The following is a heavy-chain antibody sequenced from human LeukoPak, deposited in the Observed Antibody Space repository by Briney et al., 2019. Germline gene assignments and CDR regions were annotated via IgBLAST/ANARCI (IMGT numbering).Heavy chain of an antibody. Sequence: SETLSHTCTVSGGSISSYYWTWIRQPAGKGLEWIGRISTSGSTNYNPSLKSRLTMSVDTSNNQFSLKLSSVTAADTAVYYCARDPTVAGSIHDYYYYYMDVWGKGTTVTVSS. V-gene: IGHV4-4*07. CDR2: ISTSGST. J-gene: IGHJ6*03. CDR1: GGSISSYY. D-gene: IGHD6-19*01. CDR3: ARDPTVAGSIHDYYYYYMDV.